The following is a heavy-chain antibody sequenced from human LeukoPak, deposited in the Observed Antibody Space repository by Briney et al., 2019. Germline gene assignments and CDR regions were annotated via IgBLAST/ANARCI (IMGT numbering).Heavy chain of an antibody. CDR2: INHSGSN. J-gene: IGHJ4*02. CDR1: GGSFSGYY. V-gene: IGHV4-34*01. D-gene: IGHD4-11*01. CDR3: AKGYGNYAPSCIDY. Sequence: SETLSLTCAVYGGSFSGYYWSWIRPPPGKGLEWVGEINHSGSNNYNPSLKSQVTITVNTSRNQSPRKLYSVTAADTAVYSGAKGYGNYAPSCIDYEYRGTVATVSS.